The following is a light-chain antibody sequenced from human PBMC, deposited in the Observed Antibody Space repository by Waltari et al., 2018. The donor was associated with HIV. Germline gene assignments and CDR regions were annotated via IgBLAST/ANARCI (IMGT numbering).Light chain of an antibody. V-gene: IGLV1-40*01. CDR2: GNN. Sequence: QSVLTQPPSVSGAPGQRVTISCTGSSSNIGAGYDLHWSPQLPGTAPKLLIYGNNNRPSGVPDRFSGSKSGTSASLAITGLQAEDEADYYCQSYDSSLSAFVFGTGTKVTVL. J-gene: IGLJ1*01. CDR1: SSNIGAGYD. CDR3: QSYDSSLSAFV.